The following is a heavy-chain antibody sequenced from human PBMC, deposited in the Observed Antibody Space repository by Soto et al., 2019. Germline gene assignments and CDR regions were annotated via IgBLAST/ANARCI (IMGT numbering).Heavy chain of an antibody. CDR1: GFTFSDYY. CDR3: ARVRGKCGGGDAFDI. D-gene: IGHD2-15*01. V-gene: IGHV3-11*06. CDR2: ISSSSSYT. J-gene: IGHJ3*02. Sequence: QVQLVESGGGLVKPGGSLRLSCAASGFTFSDYYMCWVRQAPGKGLEWVSYISSSSSYTNYADSVQGRFTISKDNAKNSRYLQMNSLRAEDTAVYYCARVRGKCGGGDAFDIWGQGTMVTVSS.